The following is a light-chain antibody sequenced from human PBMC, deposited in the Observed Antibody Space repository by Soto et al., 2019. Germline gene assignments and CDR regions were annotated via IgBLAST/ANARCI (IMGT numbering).Light chain of an antibody. CDR3: QKYNSVLRA. J-gene: IGKJ5*01. V-gene: IGKV1-27*01. CDR2: GAS. Sequence: DIQMTQSPSPPSTSXVEIVSINCXASHDISNYLAWYQQKPGKIPKLLIYGASTLQSGVPSWFSGSGSGTDFTLTISGLQPEDIATYYCQKYNSVLRAFGQGTRLEIK. CDR1: HDISNY.